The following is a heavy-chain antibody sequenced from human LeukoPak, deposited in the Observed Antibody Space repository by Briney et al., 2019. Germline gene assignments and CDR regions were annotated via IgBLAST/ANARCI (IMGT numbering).Heavy chain of an antibody. CDR1: GGTFSSYA. J-gene: IGHJ6*02. Sequence: EASVNVSCKASGGTFSSYAISWVRQAPGQGLEWMGGIIPIFGTANYAQKFQGRVTITADESTSTAYMELSSLRSEDTAVYYCARRDSTQYYYYYGMDVWGQGTTVTVSS. D-gene: IGHD2-2*01. CDR3: ARRDSTQYYYYYGMDV. CDR2: IIPIFGTA. V-gene: IGHV1-69*13.